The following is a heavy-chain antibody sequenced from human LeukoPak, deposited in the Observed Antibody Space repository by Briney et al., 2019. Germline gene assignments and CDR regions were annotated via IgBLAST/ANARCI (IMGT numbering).Heavy chain of an antibody. CDR1: GFTFSSYA. CDR2: ISGSGDST. J-gene: IGHJ5*02. D-gene: IGHD1-26*01. Sequence: GGSLRLSCAASGFTFSSYAMSWVRQAPGKGLEWVSGISGSGDSTYYADSVKGRFTISRDNSKNTLYLQMNSLRAEATSVYYCAKDPSGSYYTARWFDPWGQGTLVTVSS. V-gene: IGHV3-23*01. CDR3: AKDPSGSYYTARWFDP.